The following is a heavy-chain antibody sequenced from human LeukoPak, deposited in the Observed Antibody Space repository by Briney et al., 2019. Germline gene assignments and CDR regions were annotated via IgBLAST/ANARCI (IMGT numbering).Heavy chain of an antibody. CDR2: LYSGGST. CDR1: GFTVSSTY. V-gene: IGHV3-66*01. D-gene: IGHD3-10*01. CDR3: ARDRWGWFGEFDY. Sequence: GGSLRLSCAASGFTVSSTYMSWVRQAPGKGLEWVSVLYSGGSTYYADSVKGRFTISRDNSKNTLYLQMNSLRVEDTAVYYCARDRWGWFGEFDYWGQGTLVTVSS. J-gene: IGHJ4*02.